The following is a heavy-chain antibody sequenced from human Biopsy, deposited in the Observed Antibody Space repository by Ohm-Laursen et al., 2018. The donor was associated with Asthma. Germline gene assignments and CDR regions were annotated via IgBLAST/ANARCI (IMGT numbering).Heavy chain of an antibody. V-gene: IGHV1-69*01. J-gene: IGHJ6*02. Sequence: SLVKVSCKASGGTLNNYAINWVRQAPGQGLEWMGGISPIFGSIKYAEKFQGRVTLTADVFTNTAHMELTSLRSDDTAVLYCAKASCYYFSCDLDVWGQGTTVIVSS. CDR2: ISPIFGSI. CDR3: AKASCYYFSCDLDV. CDR1: GGTLNNYA.